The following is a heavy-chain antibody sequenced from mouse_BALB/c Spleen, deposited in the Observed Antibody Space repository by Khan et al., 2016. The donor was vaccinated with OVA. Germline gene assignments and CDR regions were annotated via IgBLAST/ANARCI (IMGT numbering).Heavy chain of an antibody. J-gene: IGHJ4*01. CDR2: INPSSGYI. Sequence: QVQLQQSAAELARPGASVKMSCKASGYSFTTYTIHWVKQRPGQGLEWIGNINPSSGYIEYNQKFKDKTTLTADKSSSTAYMQLSSLTSEDAAVYYCASLRLRGDYWGQGTSVTVSS. V-gene: IGHV1-4*02. D-gene: IGHD1-2*01. CDR3: ASLRLRGDY. CDR1: GYSFTTYT.